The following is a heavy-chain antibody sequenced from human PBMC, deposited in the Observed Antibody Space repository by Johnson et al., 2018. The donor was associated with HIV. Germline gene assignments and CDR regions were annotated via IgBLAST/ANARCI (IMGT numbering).Heavy chain of an antibody. CDR3: AIGGTGTTDAFDI. V-gene: IGHV3-43*01. CDR1: GFTFDDYT. D-gene: IGHD4-17*01. CDR2: ISWDGGST. J-gene: IGHJ3*02. Sequence: VQLVESGGVVVQPGGSLRLSCAASGFTFDDYTMHWVRQAPGKGLEWVSLISWDGGSTYYADSVKGRFTISRDNSKTSLYLQMNSLRTEDTALYYCAIGGTGTTDAFDIWGQGTMVTVSS.